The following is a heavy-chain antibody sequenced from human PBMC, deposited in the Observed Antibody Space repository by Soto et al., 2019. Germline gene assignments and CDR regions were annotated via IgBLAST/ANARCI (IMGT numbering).Heavy chain of an antibody. V-gene: IGHV3-23*01. CDR1: GFTFSSYA. J-gene: IGHJ1*01. D-gene: IGHD6-13*01. Sequence: EVQLLESGGGLVQPGGSLRLSCAASGFTFSSYAMSWVRQAPGKGLEWVSTISGSGGSTYYADSVKGRFTISRDNSKNTLYLQMNSLRAEDTAVHYCAKLGSSSWYGIIHHWGQGTLVTVSS. CDR2: ISGSGGST. CDR3: AKLGSSSWYGIIHH.